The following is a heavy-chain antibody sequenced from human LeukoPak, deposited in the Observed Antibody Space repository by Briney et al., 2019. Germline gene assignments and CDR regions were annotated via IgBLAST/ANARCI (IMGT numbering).Heavy chain of an antibody. Sequence: GGSLRLSCAASGFTFSSCWMSWVRQAPGKGLEWVANIKQDGSEKYYVDSVKGRFTVSRDNAKNSLYLQMNSLRAEDTAVYYCARVYGSSWYFDYWGQGTLVTVSS. V-gene: IGHV3-7*04. CDR1: GFTFSSCW. D-gene: IGHD6-13*01. CDR2: IKQDGSEK. J-gene: IGHJ4*02. CDR3: ARVYGSSWYFDY.